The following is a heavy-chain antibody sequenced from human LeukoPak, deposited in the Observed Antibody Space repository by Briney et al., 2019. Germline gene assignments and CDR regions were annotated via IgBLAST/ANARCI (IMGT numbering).Heavy chain of an antibody. D-gene: IGHD6-25*01. CDR1: GFTFGRYA. J-gene: IGHJ4*02. CDR2: IAYDGSNK. V-gene: IGHV3-30*18. Sequence: GGSLRLSCAASGFTFGRYAMHWLRQAPGKGLEWVAVIAYDGSNKYSADSLKGQGRFTISRDNSKNTLFLEMNSLRPEDTAVYYCAKYAAAGAYHGHSEIDSWGQGTLVTVSS. CDR3: AKYAAAGAYHGHSEIDS.